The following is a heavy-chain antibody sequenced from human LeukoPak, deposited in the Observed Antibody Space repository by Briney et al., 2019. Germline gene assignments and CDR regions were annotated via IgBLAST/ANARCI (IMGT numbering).Heavy chain of an antibody. CDR3: ARDGGSSSWWFDP. CDR1: GFTFSSYS. J-gene: IGHJ5*02. CDR2: ISSSGSTI. V-gene: IGHV3-48*04. Sequence: GGSLRLSCAASGFTFSSYSMNWVRQAPGKGLEWVSYISSSGSTIYYADSVKGRFTISRDNAKNSLYLQMNSLRAEDTAVYYCARDGGSSSWWFDPWGQGTLVTVSS. D-gene: IGHD6-13*01.